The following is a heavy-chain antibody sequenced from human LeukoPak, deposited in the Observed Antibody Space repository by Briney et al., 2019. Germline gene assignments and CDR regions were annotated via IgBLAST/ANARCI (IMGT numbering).Heavy chain of an antibody. Sequence: PSETLSLTCTVSGGSISSSSYYWGWIRQPPGKGLEWIGSIYYSGSTYYNPSLKSRVTISVDTSKNQFSLKLSSVTAADTAVYYCARVLDTNDAFDIWGQGTIVTVSS. CDR2: IYYSGST. V-gene: IGHV4-39*07. CDR3: ARVLDTNDAFDI. CDR1: GGSISSSSYY. J-gene: IGHJ3*02. D-gene: IGHD3-3*02.